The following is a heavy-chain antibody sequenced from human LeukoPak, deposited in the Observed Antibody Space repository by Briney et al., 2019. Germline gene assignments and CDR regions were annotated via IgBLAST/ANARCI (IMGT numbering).Heavy chain of an antibody. CDR1: GFSFSSYT. Sequence: GGSLRLSCSASGFSFSSYTMTWVRQAPGKGPEWVSIISGSGGSTYYADSVKGRFTISRDNSKNTLYLQMNSLRAEDTAVYYCAKALYGDYVHRYYYYMDVWGKGTTVTVSS. CDR2: ISGSGGST. CDR3: AKALYGDYVHRYYYYMDV. J-gene: IGHJ6*03. V-gene: IGHV3-23*01. D-gene: IGHD4-17*01.